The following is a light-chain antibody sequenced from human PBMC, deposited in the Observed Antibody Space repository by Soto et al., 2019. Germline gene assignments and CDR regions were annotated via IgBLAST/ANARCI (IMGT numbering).Light chain of an antibody. CDR3: QQYGRLPLT. V-gene: IGKV3-20*01. J-gene: IGKJ4*01. CDR1: KNIIADY. CDR2: VAS. Sequence: EIALTQSPGTLSLSPGERATLSCRASKNIIADYLPCNQQKPGQPPRLLIYVASSRATGIADRFSGSGSGTAFSLTISRLEPEDFAVYYCQQYGRLPLTFGGGTKVEIK.